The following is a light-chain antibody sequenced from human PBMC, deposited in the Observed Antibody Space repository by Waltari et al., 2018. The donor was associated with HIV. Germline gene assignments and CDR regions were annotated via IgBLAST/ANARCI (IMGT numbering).Light chain of an antibody. CDR2: DDS. Sequence: SYVLTQPPSVSVAPGQTARITCGGNKIGSKSVHWYQQKTGQAPVLVVYDDSDRPSGIPERFSGSNSGNTATLTISRVEAGDEADYYCQVWDSSSDHVVFGG. CDR3: QVWDSSSDHVV. V-gene: IGLV3-21*02. J-gene: IGLJ2*01. CDR1: KIGSKS.